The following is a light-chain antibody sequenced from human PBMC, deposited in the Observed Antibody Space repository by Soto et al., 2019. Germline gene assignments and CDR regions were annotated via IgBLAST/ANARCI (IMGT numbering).Light chain of an antibody. CDR3: QQYYSTLIT. J-gene: IGKJ5*01. CDR1: QSVLYSSNNKNY. V-gene: IGKV4-1*01. Sequence: DIVMTQPPDSLAVSLGERATINCKSSQSVLYSSNNKNYLAWYQQKPGQPPKLLIYWASTRESGVPDRFSGSGSGTDFTLTISSLQAEDVAVYYCQQYYSTLITFGQGTRLEIK. CDR2: WAS.